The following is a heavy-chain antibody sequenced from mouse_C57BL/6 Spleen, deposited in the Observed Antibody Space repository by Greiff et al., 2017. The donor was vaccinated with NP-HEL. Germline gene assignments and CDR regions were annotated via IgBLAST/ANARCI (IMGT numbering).Heavy chain of an antibody. J-gene: IGHJ4*01. Sequence: QVQLQQPGAELVRPGSSVKLSCKASGYTFTSYRMHWVKQRPIQGLEWIGNIDPSDSETHYNQKFKDKATLTVDKSSSTAYMQLSSLTSEDSAVYYCARYGGYDVDYAMDYWGQGTSVTVSS. D-gene: IGHD2-2*01. CDR1: GYTFTSYR. V-gene: IGHV1-52*01. CDR2: IDPSDSET. CDR3: ARYGGYDVDYAMDY.